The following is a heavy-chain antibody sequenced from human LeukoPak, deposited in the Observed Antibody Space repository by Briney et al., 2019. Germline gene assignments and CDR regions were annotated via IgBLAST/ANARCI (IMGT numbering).Heavy chain of an antibody. J-gene: IGHJ4*02. CDR1: GYTFTSYG. CDR3: ARDGRQWLVTRSFDY. D-gene: IGHD6-19*01. CDR2: ISVYKGNT. V-gene: IGHV1-18*01. Sequence: ASVKVSCKASGYTFTSYGISWVRQAPGQGLEWMGWISVYKGNTNYARNLQGRVTMTADTSTSTAYMELSSLTSDDTAVYYCARDGRQWLVTRSFDYWGQGTLVTVSS.